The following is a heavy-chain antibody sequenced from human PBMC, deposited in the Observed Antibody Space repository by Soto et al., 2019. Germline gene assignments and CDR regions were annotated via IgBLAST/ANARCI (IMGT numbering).Heavy chain of an antibody. CDR1: GGTFSSYA. D-gene: IGHD3-10*01. V-gene: IGHV1-69*13. CDR3: ARSEGSGSHYIAGIFAYYYYGMDV. Sequence: SVKVSCKASGGTFSSYAISWVRQAPGQGLEWMGGIIPIFGTANYAQKFQGRVTITADESTSTAYMELSSLRSEDTAVYYCARSEGSGSHYIAGIFAYYYYGMDVWGQGTTVTVSS. CDR2: IIPIFGTA. J-gene: IGHJ6*02.